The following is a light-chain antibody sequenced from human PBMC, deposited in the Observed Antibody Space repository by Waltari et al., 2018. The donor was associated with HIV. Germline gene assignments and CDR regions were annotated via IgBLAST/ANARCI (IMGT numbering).Light chain of an antibody. CDR1: SSDLRDYNS. Sequence: QSALTQPASVSGSPGQSITISCAGTSSDLRDYNSVSWYQHHPGTVPKVIIYEVSNRPSGVSSRFSGSISANTASLTISGLQPEDEADYFCASYISSASPEFGGGTKVTVL. CDR2: EVS. J-gene: IGLJ3*02. V-gene: IGLV2-14*01. CDR3: ASYISSASPE.